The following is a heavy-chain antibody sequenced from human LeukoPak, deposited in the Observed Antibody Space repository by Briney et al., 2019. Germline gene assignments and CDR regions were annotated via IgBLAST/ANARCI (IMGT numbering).Heavy chain of an antibody. V-gene: IGHV3-30*04. CDR2: ISYDGSNE. CDR3: ARSPDHNWFDP. J-gene: IGHJ5*02. Sequence: PGGSLRLSCAASGFTFSSYVMHWVRQAPGKGLEWVAIISYDGSNEYYADSVKGRFTISRDNAKNSLYLQMNSLRAADTAVYYCARSPDHNWFDPWGQGTLVTVSS. CDR1: GFTFSSYV.